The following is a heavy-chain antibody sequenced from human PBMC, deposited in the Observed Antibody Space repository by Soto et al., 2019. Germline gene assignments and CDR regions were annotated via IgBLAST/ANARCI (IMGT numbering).Heavy chain of an antibody. D-gene: IGHD3-16*02. CDR3: ARMAADYDYVWGSYRPRFDY. CDR2: IDHSGST. CDR1: GGSFSGYY. Sequence: PSATLCHTWGVYGGSFSGYYGSWIRQTPGKGLEWIGEIDHSGSTNYNPSLKSRVTISVDTSKNQFSLKLSFVTAADTAVYYCARMAADYDYVWGSYRPRFDYWGQGTLVTV. J-gene: IGHJ4*02. V-gene: IGHV4-34*01.